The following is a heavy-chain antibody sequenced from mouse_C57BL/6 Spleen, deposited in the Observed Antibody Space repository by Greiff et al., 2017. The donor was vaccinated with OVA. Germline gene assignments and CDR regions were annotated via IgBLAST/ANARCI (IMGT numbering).Heavy chain of an antibody. V-gene: IGHV1-15*01. J-gene: IGHJ2*01. CDR3: TRHYGYGYYFDY. CDR1: GYTFTDYE. Sequence: VQLVESGAELVRPGASVTLSCKASGYTFTDYEMHWVKQTPVHGLEWIGAIDPETGGTAYNQKFKGKAILTADKSSSTAYMELRSLTSEDSAVYYCTRHYGYGYYFDYWGQGTTLTVSS. D-gene: IGHD2-2*01. CDR2: IDPETGGT.